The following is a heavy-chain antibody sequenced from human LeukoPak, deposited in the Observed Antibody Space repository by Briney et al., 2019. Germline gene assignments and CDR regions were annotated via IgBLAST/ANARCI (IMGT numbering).Heavy chain of an antibody. Sequence: GGSLRLSCAASGFTFSSYEMKWVRQAPGKGLEWVSYISSGGSTIYYADSVKDRFTISRDNAKNSLYLQMNSLRAEGTAVYYCAELGITMIGGVWGKGTTVTISS. J-gene: IGHJ6*04. CDR3: AELGITMIGGV. CDR1: GFTFSSYE. CDR2: ISSGGSTI. D-gene: IGHD3-10*02. V-gene: IGHV3-48*03.